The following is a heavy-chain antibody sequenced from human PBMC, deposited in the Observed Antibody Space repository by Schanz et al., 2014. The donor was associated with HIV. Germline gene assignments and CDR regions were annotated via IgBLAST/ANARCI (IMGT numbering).Heavy chain of an antibody. J-gene: IGHJ3*02. CDR1: GFIFSSYG. CDR2: ISYDVEKK. Sequence: QVQLVESGGGVVQPGRSLRLSCRTSGFIFSSYGMHWVRQAPGKGLEWVAFISYDVEKKHFAQPVKGRFIISRDNSKNTLYLQMTSLRPEDTAVYFCAKDLRQWLARGGNPLDIWGQGTMVTVS. V-gene: IGHV3-30*18. D-gene: IGHD5-12*01. CDR3: AKDLRQWLARGGNPLDI.